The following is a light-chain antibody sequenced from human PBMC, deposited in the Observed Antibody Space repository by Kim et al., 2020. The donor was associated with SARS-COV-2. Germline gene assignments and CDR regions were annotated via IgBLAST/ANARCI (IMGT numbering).Light chain of an antibody. J-gene: IGKJ2*01. CDR1: QSIDSY. Sequence: GDRVTIPCRASQSIDSYLNWYQQKPGRAPKLLVYAASSLRSGVPSRFSGSGSGTDFSLVIRGLQPEDFATYYCQQNYSIPYTFGPGTKV. V-gene: IGKV1-39*01. CDR3: QQNYSIPYT. CDR2: AAS.